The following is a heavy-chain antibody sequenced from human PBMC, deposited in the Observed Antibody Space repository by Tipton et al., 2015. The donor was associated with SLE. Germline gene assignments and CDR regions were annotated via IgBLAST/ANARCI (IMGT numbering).Heavy chain of an antibody. CDR2: IIPTLGIA. D-gene: IGHD1-26*01. J-gene: IGHJ3*02. CDR1: RDTFSNYG. V-gene: IGHV1-69*01. Sequence: QVQLVQSGPEVKKPGSSVKVSCRASRDTFSNYGISWVRQAPGQGLEWMGGIIPTLGIANSAQKFQGRVTITKDESTSTGYMELSSLKSEDTAVYYCARGAKLAWEPEGAFDIWGQGTMVTVSS. CDR3: ARGAKLAWEPEGAFDI.